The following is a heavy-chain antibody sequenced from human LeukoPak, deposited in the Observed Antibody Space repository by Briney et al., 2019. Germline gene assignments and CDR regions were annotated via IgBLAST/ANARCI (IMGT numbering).Heavy chain of an antibody. CDR1: GGSISSYY. V-gene: IGHV4-59*08. CDR3: ARHGWVVRGVIPYWYFDL. CDR2: IYYSGST. Sequence: SETLSLTCTVSGGSISSYYWSWIRQPPGKGLEWIGDIYYSGSTNYNPSLKSRVTISVDTSKNQFSLKLSSVTAADTAVYYCARHGWVVRGVIPYWYFDLWGRGTLVTVSS. D-gene: IGHD3-10*01. J-gene: IGHJ2*01.